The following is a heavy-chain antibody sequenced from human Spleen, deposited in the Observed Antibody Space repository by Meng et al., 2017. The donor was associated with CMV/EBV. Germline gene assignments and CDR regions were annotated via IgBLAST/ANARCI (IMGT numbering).Heavy chain of an antibody. CDR3: ARVYSGSYYGY. J-gene: IGHJ4*02. CDR2: ISSSSSYL. V-gene: IGHV3-21*01. CDR1: GFTFSSYS. Sequence: GGSLRLSCAASGFTFSSYSMNWVRQAPGKGLEWVSSISSSSSYLYYADSVKGRFTISRDNAKNSLYLQMNSLRAEDTAVYYCARVYSGSYYGYWGQGTLVTVSS. D-gene: IGHD1-26*01.